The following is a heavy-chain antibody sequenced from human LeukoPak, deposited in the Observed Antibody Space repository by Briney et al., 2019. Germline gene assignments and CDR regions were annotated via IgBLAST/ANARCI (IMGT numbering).Heavy chain of an antibody. CDR1: GGSISSSTYY. D-gene: IGHD3-10*01. CDR2: ISYSGST. Sequence: SETLSLTCAVSGGSISSSTYYWAWIRQPPGKGLEWIETISYSGSTYYNPSLKSRVTISVDKSKNQFSLRLSSVTAADTAVYYCARRAAYGSWSYFDFWGQGTLVTVSS. J-gene: IGHJ4*02. V-gene: IGHV4-39*01. CDR3: ARRAAYGSWSYFDF.